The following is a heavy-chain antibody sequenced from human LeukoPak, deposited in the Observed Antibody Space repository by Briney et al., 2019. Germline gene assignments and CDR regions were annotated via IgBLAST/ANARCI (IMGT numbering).Heavy chain of an antibody. Sequence: GGSLRLSCTASGFTFGDYAMSWFRQAPGKGLEWVGFIRSKAYGGTTEYAASVKGRFTISRDDSKSIADLQMNSPKTEDTAVYYCTRHYCSSTSCPIDDWGQGTLVTVSS. V-gene: IGHV3-49*03. D-gene: IGHD2-2*01. CDR1: GFTFGDYA. CDR2: IRSKAYGGTT. CDR3: TRHYCSSTSCPIDD. J-gene: IGHJ4*02.